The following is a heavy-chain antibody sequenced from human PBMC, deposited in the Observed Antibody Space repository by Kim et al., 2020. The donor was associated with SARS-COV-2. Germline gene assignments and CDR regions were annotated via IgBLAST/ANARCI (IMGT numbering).Heavy chain of an antibody. V-gene: IGHV4-61*01. CDR1: GGSVSSGSYY. CDR2: IYYSGST. D-gene: IGHD4-17*01. J-gene: IGHJ5*02. Sequence: SETLSLTCTVSGGSVSSGSYYWSWIRQPPGKGLEWIGYIYYSGSTNYNPSLKSRVTISVDTSKNQFSLKLSSVTAADTAVYYCARDLYGDQWSRFDPWGQGTLVTVSS. CDR3: ARDLYGDQWSRFDP.